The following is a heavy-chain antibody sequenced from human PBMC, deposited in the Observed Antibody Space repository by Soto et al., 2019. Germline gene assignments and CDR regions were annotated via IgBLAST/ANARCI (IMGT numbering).Heavy chain of an antibody. CDR2: ISGSGGST. J-gene: IGHJ6*02. Sequence: EVQLLESGGGLVQPGGSLRLSCAASGFTFSSYAMSWVRQAPGKGLEWVSAISGSGGSTYYADSVKGRFTISRDNSKNTLYLQMNSLRAEDTAVYYCVKLGFRALSSSWPAFDWGQGTTVTVSS. CDR1: GFTFSSYA. D-gene: IGHD6-13*01. CDR3: VKLGFRALSSSWPAFD. V-gene: IGHV3-23*01.